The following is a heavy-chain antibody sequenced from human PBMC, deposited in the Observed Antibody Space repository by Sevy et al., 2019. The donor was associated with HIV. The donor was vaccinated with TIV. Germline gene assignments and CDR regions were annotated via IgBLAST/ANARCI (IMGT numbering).Heavy chain of an antibody. J-gene: IGHJ3*01. Sequence: SETLSLTCTVSGGSISSLNYYWSWIRQHPGKGLEWIGYISYSGRTSYNPSLKSRLTISLDTYKNQFSLTLSSVTAADTALFYCARANAYLTSDAFDLWGQGTMVTVSS. CDR1: GGSISSLNYY. CDR3: ARANAYLTSDAFDL. CDR2: ISYSGRT. V-gene: IGHV4-31*03. D-gene: IGHD1-26*01.